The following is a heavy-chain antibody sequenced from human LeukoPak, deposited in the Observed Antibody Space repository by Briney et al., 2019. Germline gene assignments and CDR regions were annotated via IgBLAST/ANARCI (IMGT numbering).Heavy chain of an antibody. D-gene: IGHD3-10*01. Sequence: PSETLSLTCTVSGGSISSYYWSWIRQPPGKGLEWIGYIYYSGSTNYNPSLKSRVTISVDTSKNQFSLKLSSVTATDTAVYYCARVGFEVGSGSYYNLDYWGQGTLVTVSS. CDR1: GGSISSYY. V-gene: IGHV4-59*08. CDR3: ARVGFEVGSGSYYNLDY. J-gene: IGHJ4*02. CDR2: IYYSGST.